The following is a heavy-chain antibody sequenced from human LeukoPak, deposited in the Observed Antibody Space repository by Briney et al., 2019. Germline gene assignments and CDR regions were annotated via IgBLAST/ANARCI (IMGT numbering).Heavy chain of an antibody. CDR1: GFTFSSYS. D-gene: IGHD3-9*01. Sequence: GGSLRLSCAASGFTFSSYSMNWVRQTPEKGLEWVSSISSSSNYIYYADSVKGRFTISRDNAKNSLYLQMNSPRAEDTAVYYCARGGGLYYDILTGYYFSPHAFDIWGQGTMVTVSS. CDR3: ARGGGLYYDILTGYYFSPHAFDI. J-gene: IGHJ3*02. V-gene: IGHV3-21*01. CDR2: ISSSSNYI.